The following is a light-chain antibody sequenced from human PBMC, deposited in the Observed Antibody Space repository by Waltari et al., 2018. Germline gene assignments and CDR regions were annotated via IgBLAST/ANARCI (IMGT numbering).Light chain of an antibody. CDR3: QQYYSDRLIT. J-gene: IGKJ5*01. Sequence: DIVMTQSPDSLAVSLGERATINCKSSQSVLYSYNNNNYLAWYKQKPGQPTKLRSYWASTRESGVPYRFTGSGSGTDFTLTISSLQAEDVAVYYCQQYYSDRLITFGQGTRLEIK. V-gene: IGKV4-1*01. CDR2: WAS. CDR1: QSVLYSYNNNNY.